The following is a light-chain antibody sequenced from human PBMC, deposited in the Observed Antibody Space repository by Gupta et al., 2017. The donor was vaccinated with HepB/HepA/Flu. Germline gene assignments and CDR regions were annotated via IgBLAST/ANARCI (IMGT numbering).Light chain of an antibody. CDR1: CSNIVSNY. CDR2: SNN. CDR3: AAWDDSLSGPV. J-gene: IGLJ2*01. Sequence: QSVLTQPPSASGTPGQRATISRSGSCSNIVSNYVYWYQQLPGTAPKLLIYSNNQRPSGVPARVSGSKSGTSASLAISGLRSEDEADYYCAAWDDSLSGPVFGGGTKLTVL. V-gene: IGLV1-47*02.